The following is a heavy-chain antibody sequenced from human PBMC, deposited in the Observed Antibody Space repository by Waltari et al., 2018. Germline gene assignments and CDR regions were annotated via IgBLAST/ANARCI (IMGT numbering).Heavy chain of an antibody. CDR2: ISSSSSYI. J-gene: IGHJ3*02. V-gene: IGHV3-21*01. CDR3: ARDGRSLDAFDI. Sequence: EVQLVESGGGLVKPGGSLRLSCAASGFTFSSYSMNWVPQAPGKGLEWVSSISSSSSYIYYADSVKGRFTISRDNAKNSLYLQMNSLRAEDTAVYYCARDGRSLDAFDIWGQGTMVTVSS. CDR1: GFTFSSYS. D-gene: IGHD1-26*01.